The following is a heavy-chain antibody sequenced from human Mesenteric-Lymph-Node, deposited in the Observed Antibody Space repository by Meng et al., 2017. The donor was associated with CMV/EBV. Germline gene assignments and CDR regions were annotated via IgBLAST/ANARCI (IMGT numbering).Heavy chain of an antibody. J-gene: IGHJ6*02. CDR2: INRSGTMI. CDR3: ARDFSVVFLSSGTRSDYYYSGMDV. D-gene: IGHD2-2*01. CDR1: GFSFSSYE. Sequence: GESLKISCEASGFSFSSYEMNWVRQAPGKGLEWLSYINRSGTMIYYADSVKGRFTISRDNAKNSLYLYMNSLRAEDTAVYYCARDFSVVFLSSGTRSDYYYSGMDVWGQGTTVTVSS. V-gene: IGHV3-48*03.